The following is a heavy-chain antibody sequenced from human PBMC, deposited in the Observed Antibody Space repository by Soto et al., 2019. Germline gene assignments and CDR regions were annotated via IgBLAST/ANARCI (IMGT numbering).Heavy chain of an antibody. CDR2: ISGSGGST. D-gene: IGHD6-6*01. V-gene: IGHV3-23*01. Sequence: GGSLRLSCAASGFTFSSYAMSWVRQAPGKGLEWVSAISGSGGSTYYADSVKGRFTISRDNSKNTLYLQMNSLRAEDTAVYYCAKEGYSSSPQEGEYFKHWRQGTLVTVSS. J-gene: IGHJ1*01. CDR1: GFTFSSYA. CDR3: AKEGYSSSPQEGEYFKH.